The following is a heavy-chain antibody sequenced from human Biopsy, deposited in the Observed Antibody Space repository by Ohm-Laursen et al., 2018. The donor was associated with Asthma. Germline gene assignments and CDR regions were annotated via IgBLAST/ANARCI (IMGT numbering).Heavy chain of an antibody. D-gene: IGHD3-3*02. CDR2: IKHDGTEK. CDR3: ARTFHFWSPYHAEHYQL. J-gene: IGHJ1*01. V-gene: IGHV3-7*01. Sequence: SLRLSCVASGFTFGDYWMSWVRQVPGKGLEWVAHIKHDGTEKNHVDSLKGRFTISRDNAKNSLYLQMNSLRAEDTAVYYCARTFHFWSPYHAEHYQLWGQGTLVTLSS. CDR1: GFTFGDYW.